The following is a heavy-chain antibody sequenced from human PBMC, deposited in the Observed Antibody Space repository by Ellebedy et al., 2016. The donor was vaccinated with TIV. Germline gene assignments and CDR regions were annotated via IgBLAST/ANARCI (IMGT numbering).Heavy chain of an antibody. CDR3: ARDFQYGTYWYFDL. D-gene: IGHD2-2*01. J-gene: IGHJ2*01. CDR2: SRHEAQSYTT. V-gene: IGHV3-72*01. CDR1: GFTLSDHY. Sequence: PGGSLRLSCVASGFTLSDHYMEWVRQAPGKGLEWVGGSRHEAQSYTTEYAASVRGRFTISRDESKKSVYLQMNSLNTEDTAMYYCARDFQYGTYWYFDLWGRGTLVTVSS.